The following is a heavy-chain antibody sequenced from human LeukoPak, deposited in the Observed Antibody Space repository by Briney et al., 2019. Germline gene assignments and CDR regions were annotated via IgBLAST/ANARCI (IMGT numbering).Heavy chain of an antibody. D-gene: IGHD5-18*01. J-gene: IGHJ6*03. Sequence: ASVKVSCTASGYTFTSYDINWVRQATGQGLEWMGWMNPNSGNTGYAQKFQGRVTITRNTSISTAYMELSSLRSEDTAVYYCARVPARTVGTAIWGYYYMDVWGKGTTVTVSS. V-gene: IGHV1-8*03. CDR1: GYTFTSYD. CDR2: MNPNSGNT. CDR3: ARVPARTVGTAIWGYYYMDV.